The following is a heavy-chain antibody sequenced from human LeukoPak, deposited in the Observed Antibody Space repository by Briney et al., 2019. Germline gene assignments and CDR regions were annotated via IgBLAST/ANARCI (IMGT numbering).Heavy chain of an antibody. V-gene: IGHV1-24*01. J-gene: IGHJ4*02. Sequence: ASVKVSCKVSGYTLNELSMHWVRQAPGKGLEWMGGFDPEDGETIYAQKFQGRVTMTEDTSTDTAYMELSSLRSEDTAVYYCATVGAGGITIFGVATYYFDYWGQGTLVTVSS. CDR3: ATVGAGGITIFGVATYYFDY. CDR2: FDPEDGET. D-gene: IGHD3-3*01. CDR1: GYTLNELS.